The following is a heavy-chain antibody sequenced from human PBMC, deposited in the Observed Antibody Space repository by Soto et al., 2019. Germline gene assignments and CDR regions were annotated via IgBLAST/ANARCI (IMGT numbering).Heavy chain of an antibody. D-gene: IGHD6-6*01. CDR2: INSDGSST. Sequence: VGSLRLSCAASGFTFSSYWMHWVRQAPGKGLVWVSRINSDGSSTSYADSVKGRFTISRDNAKNTLYLQMNSLRAEDTAVYYCARDGWAARFYYYGMDVWGQGTTVTVSS. J-gene: IGHJ6*02. V-gene: IGHV3-74*01. CDR3: ARDGWAARFYYYGMDV. CDR1: GFTFSSYW.